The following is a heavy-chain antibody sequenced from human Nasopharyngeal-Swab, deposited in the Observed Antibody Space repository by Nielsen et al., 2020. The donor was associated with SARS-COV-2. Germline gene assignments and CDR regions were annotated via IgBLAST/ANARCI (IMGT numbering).Heavy chain of an antibody. V-gene: IGHV1-8*01. D-gene: IGHD2-2*01. CDR1: GYTFTSYD. CDR2: MNPNSGNT. CDR3: ARGGPDIVVVPAEAFDI. Sequence: ASVKVSCKASGYTFTSYDINWVRQATGQGLEWMGWMNPNSGNTGYAQKFQGRVTMTRNTSISTAYMELSSLRPEDTAVYYCARGGPDIVVVPAEAFDIWGQGTMVTVSS. J-gene: IGHJ3*02.